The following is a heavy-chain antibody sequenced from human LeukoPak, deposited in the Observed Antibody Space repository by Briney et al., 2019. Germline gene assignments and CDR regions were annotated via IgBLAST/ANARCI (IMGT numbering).Heavy chain of an antibody. V-gene: IGHV1-8*01. J-gene: IGHJ6*03. Sequence: VSVKVSCKASGYTFTSYDINWVRQATGQGLEWMGWMNPNSGNTGYAQKFQGRVTMTRNTSISTAYIELSSLRSEDTAVYYCARGLRLRQWLVAYYYYYYMDVWGKGTTVTVSS. CDR2: MNPNSGNT. D-gene: IGHD6-19*01. CDR3: ARGLRLRQWLVAYYYYYYMDV. CDR1: GYTFTSYD.